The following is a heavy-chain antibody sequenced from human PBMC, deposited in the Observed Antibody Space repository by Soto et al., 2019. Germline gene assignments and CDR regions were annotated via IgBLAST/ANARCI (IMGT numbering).Heavy chain of an antibody. J-gene: IGHJ4*02. CDR3: ARTVASLQVDY. CDR1: GFTFSNYK. V-gene: IGHV3-21*01. Sequence: GGSLRLSSAASGFTFSNYKFNWVRQAPGKGLEWVSSISSSSSYIYYADSVKGRFTASRDNAKNALYLQMNSLRAEDTAVYYCARTVASLQVDYWGQGTLVTVSS. CDR2: ISSSSSYI. D-gene: IGHD6-19*01.